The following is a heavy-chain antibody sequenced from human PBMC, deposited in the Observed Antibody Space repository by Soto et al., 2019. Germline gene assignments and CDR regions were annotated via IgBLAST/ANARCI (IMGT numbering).Heavy chain of an antibody. V-gene: IGHV1-18*01. Sequence: QGQLVQSGGEVKKPGASVKVSCKASGYTFSRYGISWVRQAPGQGLEWMGWISGYNGDTNYAQKFQGRVTMTIDTSTTTAYMELRGLTSDDTALYYCAKNGQPPYYYYGLDVWGQGTTVTVSS. CDR3: AKNGQPPYYYYGLDV. CDR2: ISGYNGDT. CDR1: GYTFSRYG. J-gene: IGHJ6*02. D-gene: IGHD2-8*01.